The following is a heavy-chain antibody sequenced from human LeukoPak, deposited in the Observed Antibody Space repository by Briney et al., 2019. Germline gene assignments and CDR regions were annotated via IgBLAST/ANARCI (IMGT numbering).Heavy chain of an antibody. V-gene: IGHV1-8*01. J-gene: IGHJ5*02. CDR2: MNPNSGNT. CDR3: ARDITMVRGVSGWFDP. CDR1: GYTFTSYD. D-gene: IGHD3-10*01. Sequence: ASVKVSCKASGYTFTSYDINWVRQATGQGPEWMGWMNPNSGNTGYAQKFQGRVTMTRNTSISTAYMELSSLRSEDTAVYYCARDITMVRGVSGWFDPWGQGTLVTVSS.